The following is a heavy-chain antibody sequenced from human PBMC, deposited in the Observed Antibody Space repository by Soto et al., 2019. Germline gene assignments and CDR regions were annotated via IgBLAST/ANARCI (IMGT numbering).Heavy chain of an antibody. V-gene: IGHV4-34*01. D-gene: IGHD6-6*01. Sequence: PSETLSLTCSLYSGSLSGYYWSWIRQPPGKGLEWIGEISSSGTTNYSPSLKSRVSISVDTSKNQFSLNLTSLTAADTAVYYCARAPKVSGSAQTRPDFWGQGSLVTVSS. CDR1: SGSLSGYY. CDR3: ARAPKVSGSAQTRPDF. J-gene: IGHJ4*02. CDR2: ISSSGTT.